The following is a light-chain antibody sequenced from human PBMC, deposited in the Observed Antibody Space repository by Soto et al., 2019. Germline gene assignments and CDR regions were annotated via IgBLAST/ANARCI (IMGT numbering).Light chain of an antibody. V-gene: IGKV3-15*01. Sequence: EIVMTQSPATLSVSPGERTTLSCRASQSVGNNLAWYQQKPGQAPRLLIYGAYTRATGIPARLSGSGSGTDFTLTISSLQSEDFAVYYCQHYNYWPPKTFGQGTKVDIK. J-gene: IGKJ1*01. CDR2: GAY. CDR1: QSVGNN. CDR3: QHYNYWPPKT.